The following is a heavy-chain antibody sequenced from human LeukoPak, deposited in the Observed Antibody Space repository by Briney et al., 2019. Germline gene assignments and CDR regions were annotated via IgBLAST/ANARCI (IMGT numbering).Heavy chain of an antibody. V-gene: IGHV3-74*01. J-gene: IGHJ4*02. Sequence: GGPLRLSCAASGFTLSTYWMHWVRQAPGRGLVWVSRINEEGSYTTYADSVKGRFTISRDNAKNTLYLQMNSLRADDTAVYYCAKDFAGNNDDWGQGILVSVSS. D-gene: IGHD1/OR15-1a*01. CDR2: INEEGSYT. CDR1: GFTLSTYW. CDR3: AKDFAGNNDD.